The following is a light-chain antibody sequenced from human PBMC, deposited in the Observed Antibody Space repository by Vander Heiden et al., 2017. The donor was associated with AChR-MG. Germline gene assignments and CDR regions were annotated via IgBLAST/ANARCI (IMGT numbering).Light chain of an antibody. J-gene: IGKJ1*01. CDR3: QQYNNWPCT. CDR1: QSVSSY. Sequence: IVMTTSPATLVPDPEYRATLTCRASQSVSSYLAWYQQKPGQAPKLLIYGASTRATGIPARFSGSGSGTDFTLTISSLQSEDFAVYYCQQYNNWPCTFGQGTKVEIK. CDR2: GAS. V-gene: IGKV3-15*01.